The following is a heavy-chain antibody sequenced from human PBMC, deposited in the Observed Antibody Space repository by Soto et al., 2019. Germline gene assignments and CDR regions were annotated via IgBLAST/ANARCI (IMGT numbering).Heavy chain of an antibody. D-gene: IGHD2-2*01. CDR1: GGSISSGGYY. Sequence: QVQLQESGPGLVKPSQTLSLTCTVSGGSISSGGYYWSWIRQHPGKGLEWIGYIYYSGSTYYNPSLKRRVTISVDTSKNQFSLKLSSVTAADTAVYYCARASGVVVPAAQHDYWGQGTLVTVSS. V-gene: IGHV4-31*03. CDR2: IYYSGST. CDR3: ARASGVVVPAAQHDY. J-gene: IGHJ4*02.